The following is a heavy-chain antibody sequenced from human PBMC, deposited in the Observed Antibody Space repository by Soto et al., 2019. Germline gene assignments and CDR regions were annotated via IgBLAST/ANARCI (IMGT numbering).Heavy chain of an antibody. J-gene: IGHJ6*02. Sequence: EVQLVETGGGLIQPGGSLRLSCAASGFTVSSNYMSWVRRAPGKGLEWVSVIYSGGSTYYADSVKGRFTISRDNSKNTLYLQMNSLRAEDTAVYYCARGPLIRSDWYQLPPPSCGMDVWGQGTTVTVSS. CDR1: GFTVSSNY. V-gene: IGHV3-53*02. CDR3: ARGPLIRSDWYQLPPPSCGMDV. D-gene: IGHD2-2*01. CDR2: IYSGGST.